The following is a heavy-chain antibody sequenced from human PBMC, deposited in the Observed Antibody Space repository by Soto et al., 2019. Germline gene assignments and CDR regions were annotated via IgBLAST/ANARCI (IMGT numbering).Heavy chain of an antibody. CDR3: ARHRGSGLTYYFDY. CDR1: GFTFSDYY. V-gene: IGHV3-11*06. Sequence: EQLVESGGGLVKPGGSLRLSCAASGFTFSDYYMSWIRQAPGKGLEWVSYISSSSSYTNYADSVKGRFTISRDNAKNSLYLQMNSLRAEDTAVYYCARHRGSGLTYYFDYWGQGTLVTVSS. D-gene: IGHD6-19*01. J-gene: IGHJ4*02. CDR2: ISSSSSYT.